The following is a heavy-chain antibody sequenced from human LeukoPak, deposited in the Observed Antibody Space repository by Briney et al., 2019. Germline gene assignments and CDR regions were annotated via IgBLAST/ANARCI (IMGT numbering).Heavy chain of an antibody. D-gene: IGHD6-6*01. CDR1: GGSISSYC. J-gene: IGHJ5*02. CDR3: ARKLGSSLDP. V-gene: IGHV4-59*01. Sequence: SETPSLTCTVSGGSISSYCWSWIRQPPGKGLEWIGYIYYSGSTNYNPSLKSRVTISVDTSKNQFSLKLSSVTAADTAVYYCARKLGSSLDPWGQGTLVTVSS. CDR2: IYYSGST.